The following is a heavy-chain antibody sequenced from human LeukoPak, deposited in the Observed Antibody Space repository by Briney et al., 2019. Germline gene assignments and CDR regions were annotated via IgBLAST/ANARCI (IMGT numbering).Heavy chain of an antibody. CDR3: ARAVFAFDI. CDR2: ISGSGGRT. J-gene: IGHJ3*02. D-gene: IGHD6-19*01. V-gene: IGHV3-23*01. CDR1: GFTFSSYA. Sequence: GGSLRLSCAASGFTFSSYAMSWVRQAPGKGLEWVSVISGSGGRTYYADSVKGRFTISRDNAKNSLYLQMNSLGAEDTAVYYCARAVFAFDIWGQGTMVTVSS.